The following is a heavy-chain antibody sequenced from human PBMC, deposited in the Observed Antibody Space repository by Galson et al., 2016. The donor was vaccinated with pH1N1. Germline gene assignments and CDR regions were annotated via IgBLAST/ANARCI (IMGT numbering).Heavy chain of an antibody. CDR1: GFSLSSGMG. J-gene: IGHJ4*02. Sequence: PALVKPPQTLTLTCTLSGFSLSSGMGVNWIRQTPGKALEWLALIYWDGEKQYSPSLKNRLTIISDTSKNQVVLVMTDMDPLDTGTYFCVRRRFGTTDYWGQGAQVIVSS. D-gene: IGHD3-10*01. CDR3: VRRRFGTTDY. V-gene: IGHV2-5*08. CDR2: IYWDGEK.